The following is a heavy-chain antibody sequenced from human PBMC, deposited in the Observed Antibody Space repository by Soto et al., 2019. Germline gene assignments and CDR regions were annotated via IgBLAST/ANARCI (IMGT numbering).Heavy chain of an antibody. CDR2: ISSSGSTI. CDR1: GFTFSSYE. CDR3: ARDQEAGSFFPYYYGMDV. J-gene: IGHJ6*02. V-gene: IGHV3-48*03. D-gene: IGHD6-13*01. Sequence: GGSLRLSCATSGFTFSSYEINWVRQAPGKGLEWVSYISSSGSTIYYADSVKGRFTISRDNAKNSLYLQMDSLRAEDTAVYYCARDQEAGSFFPYYYGMDVWGQGTTVTVSS.